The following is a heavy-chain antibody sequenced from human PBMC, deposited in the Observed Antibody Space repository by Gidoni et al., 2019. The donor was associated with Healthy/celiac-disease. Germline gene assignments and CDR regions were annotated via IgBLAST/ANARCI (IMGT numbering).Heavy chain of an antibody. V-gene: IGHV4-4*07. Sequence: QVQLQESGPGLVKPSETLSLTCTVSGGSLSSSYWSWIRQPAGKGLEWIGRIYTSGSTNYNPSLKSRVTMSVDTSKNQFSLKLSSVTAADTAVYYCARVPIAAAGPYYYYGMDVWGQGTTVTVSS. CDR3: ARVPIAAAGPYYYYGMDV. D-gene: IGHD6-13*01. CDR1: GGSLSSSY. J-gene: IGHJ6*02. CDR2: IYTSGST.